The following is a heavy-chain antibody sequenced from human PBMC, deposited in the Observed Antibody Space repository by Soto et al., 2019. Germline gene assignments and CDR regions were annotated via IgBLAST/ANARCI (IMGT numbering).Heavy chain of an antibody. V-gene: IGHV3-7*01. CDR2: IKQDGSEK. J-gene: IGHJ4*02. CDR1: GFTFSDYW. CDR3: ARTARSGAY. Sequence: EVQLVESGGGLVQPGGSLRLSCAASGFTFSDYWMSWVRQAPGKGLQWVATIKQDGSEKYHVDSVKGRFTISRDNAKNSLYLQMDSLSADDTAVYFCARTARSGAYWGQGTLVTVSS. D-gene: IGHD2-15*01.